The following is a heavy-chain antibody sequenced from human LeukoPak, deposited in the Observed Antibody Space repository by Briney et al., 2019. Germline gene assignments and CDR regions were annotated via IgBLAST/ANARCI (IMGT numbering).Heavy chain of an antibody. Sequence: SETLSLTCTVAGASISSSSYYWGWVRQPPGKGLEWTGTIYYTGNTYFNPSLKSRRTISVDTSKNQLSLKLDSVTAADTAVYYCARQPSLRVDYYYGMDVWGQGTTVTVSS. CDR3: ARQPSLRVDYYYGMDV. CDR2: IYYTGNT. J-gene: IGHJ6*02. CDR1: GASISSSSYY. V-gene: IGHV4-39*01. D-gene: IGHD2-8*02.